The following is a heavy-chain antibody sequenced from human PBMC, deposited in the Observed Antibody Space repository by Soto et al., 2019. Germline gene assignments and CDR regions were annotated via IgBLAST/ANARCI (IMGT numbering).Heavy chain of an antibody. CDR3: TRDASRDSSARGWFDP. CDR2: ISSNSAYI. Sequence: LACAASGFTFRSFTMNWVRQAPGKGLEWVSTISSNSAYIYYTDALRGRFTISRDNAKNSLHLQMNSMRAEDTAVYYCTRDASRDSSARGWFDPWGPGTMITVYS. CDR1: GFTFRSFT. V-gene: IGHV3-21*01. D-gene: IGHD6-13*01. J-gene: IGHJ5*02.